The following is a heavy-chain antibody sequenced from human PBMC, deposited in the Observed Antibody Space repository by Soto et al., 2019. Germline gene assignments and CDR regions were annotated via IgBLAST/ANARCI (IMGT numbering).Heavy chain of an antibody. Sequence: ASVKVSCKGSGYTFTSYAIHWVRQAPGQRLEWMGWINAGNGNTKYSQKLQGRVTITRDTSASTAYMELSSLRSEDTAVYYCVRRVAGTTLVYFDYWGQGTLVTVSS. D-gene: IGHD1-1*01. J-gene: IGHJ4*02. CDR2: INAGNGNT. CDR1: GYTFTSYA. CDR3: VRRVAGTTLVYFDY. V-gene: IGHV1-3*01.